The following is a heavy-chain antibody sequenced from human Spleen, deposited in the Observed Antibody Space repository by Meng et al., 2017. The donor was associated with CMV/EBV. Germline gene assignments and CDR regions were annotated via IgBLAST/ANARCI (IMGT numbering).Heavy chain of an antibody. CDR2: INNDGTDT. Sequence: GVSLKISCAASGFTFTRFWMHWVRQAPGKGLVWVSRINNDGTDTGYADSVKGRFTISRDNAKNTLYLQMNSLRAEDTAVFYCARSYPNFYYSMDVWGRGTTVTVSS. V-gene: IGHV3-74*01. J-gene: IGHJ6*02. CDR1: GFTFTRFW. D-gene: IGHD2-2*01. CDR3: ARSYPNFYYSMDV.